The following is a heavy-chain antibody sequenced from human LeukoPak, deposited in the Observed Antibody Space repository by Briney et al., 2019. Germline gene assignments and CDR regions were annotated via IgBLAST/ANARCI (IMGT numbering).Heavy chain of an antibody. CDR1: GFTVSSNY. J-gene: IGHJ3*02. CDR2: IYSGGST. V-gene: IGHV3-53*01. CDR3: ARDLGYSSSWSDAFDI. Sequence: PGGSLRLSCAASGFTVSSNYMSWVRQAPGKGLEWVSVIYSGGSTYYADSVKGRFTISRDNSKNTLYLQMNSLRAEDTAVYYCARDLGYSSSWSDAFDIWGQGTMVTVSS. D-gene: IGHD6-13*01.